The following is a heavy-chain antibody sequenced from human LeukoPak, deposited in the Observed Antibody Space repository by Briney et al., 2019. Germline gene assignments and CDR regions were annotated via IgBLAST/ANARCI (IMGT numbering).Heavy chain of an antibody. CDR3: ARKTADSSGWGSWFDP. Sequence: SETLSLTCAVYGGPFSGYYWSWIRQPPGKGLEWIGEINHSGSTNYNPSLKSRVTISVDTSKNQFSLELSSVTAADTAVYYCARKTADSSGWGSWFDPWGQGTLVTVSS. V-gene: IGHV4-34*01. J-gene: IGHJ5*02. CDR2: INHSGST. CDR1: GGPFSGYY. D-gene: IGHD6-19*01.